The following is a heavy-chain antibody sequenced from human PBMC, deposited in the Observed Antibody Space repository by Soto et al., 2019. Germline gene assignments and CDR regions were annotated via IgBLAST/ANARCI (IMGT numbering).Heavy chain of an antibody. CDR3: ARWLAGQWLAYDAFDI. D-gene: IGHD6-19*01. CDR1: GYTFTSYA. J-gene: IGHJ3*02. V-gene: IGHV1-3*01. CDR2: INAGNGNT. Sequence: QVQLVQSGAEVKKPGASVKVSCKASGYTFTSYAMHWVRQAPGQRLEWMGWINAGNGNTKYSQKFQGRVTITRDTSASTAYMELSSLRSEDTAVYYCARWLAGQWLAYDAFDIWGQGTMVTVSS.